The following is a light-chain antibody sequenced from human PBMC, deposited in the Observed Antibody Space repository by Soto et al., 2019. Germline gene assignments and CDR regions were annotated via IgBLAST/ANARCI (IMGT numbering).Light chain of an antibody. CDR3: MQALQTPLT. Sequence: DVVMTQSPLSLPVTPGEPASISCRSSQSLLHSIGYNYLDWYLQKPGQSPHLLIYLGSNRASGVPDRFSGSGSGTDFTLKISRVEAEDVGIYYCMQALQTPLTFGGGTKVEIK. CDR1: QSLLHSIGYNY. J-gene: IGKJ4*01. CDR2: LGS. V-gene: IGKV2-28*01.